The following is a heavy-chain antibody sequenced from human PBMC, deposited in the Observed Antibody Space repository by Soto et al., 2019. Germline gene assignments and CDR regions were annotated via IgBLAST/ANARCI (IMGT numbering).Heavy chain of an antibody. D-gene: IGHD3-3*01. CDR1: GYTLAGYY. J-gene: IGHJ5*02. Sequence: ASVXVAFRACGYTLAGYYMEFFREAPGQGLEGMGWINPNSGGTNYAQKFQGWVTMTRDKSISTAYMELSRLRSEDTAVYYCARGHTTIFGAVKPSTVNCLETWGQGPL. CDR2: INPNSGGT. CDR3: ARGHTTIFGAVKPSTVNCLET. V-gene: IGHV1-2*04.